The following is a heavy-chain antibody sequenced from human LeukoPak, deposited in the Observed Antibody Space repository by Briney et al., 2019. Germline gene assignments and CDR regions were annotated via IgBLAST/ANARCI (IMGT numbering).Heavy chain of an antibody. V-gene: IGHV3-7*01. D-gene: IGHD3-10*01. Sequence: SGGSLRLSCAASGFTFSSYAMSWVRQAPGKGLEWVANIKQDGSEKYYVDSVKGRFTISRDNAKNSLYLQMNSLRAEDTAVYYCAREGNMYYNWGQGTLVTVSS. CDR2: IKQDGSEK. CDR1: GFTFSSYA. J-gene: IGHJ4*02. CDR3: AREGNMYYN.